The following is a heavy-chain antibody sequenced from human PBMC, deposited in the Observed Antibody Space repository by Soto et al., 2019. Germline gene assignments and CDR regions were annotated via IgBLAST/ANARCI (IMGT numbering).Heavy chain of an antibody. CDR3: ARGMAEEQIFYYFDY. Sequence: SETLSLTCTVSGGSISSYYWSWIRQPPGKGLEWIGYIYYSGYTHYNPSLKSRVTISVDTSKNQLSLKLTSVTAADTAVYYCARGMAEEQIFYYFDYWGQGALVTVSS. J-gene: IGHJ4*02. V-gene: IGHV4-59*01. CDR1: GGSISSYY. CDR2: IYYSGYT. D-gene: IGHD3-9*01.